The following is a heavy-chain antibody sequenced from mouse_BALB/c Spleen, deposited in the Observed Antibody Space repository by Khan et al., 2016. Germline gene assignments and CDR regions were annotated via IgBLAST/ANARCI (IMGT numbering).Heavy chain of an antibody. V-gene: IGHV5-12*02. Sequence: EVELVESGGGLVQPGGSLKLSCATSGFTFSDYYMYWVRQTPEKWLEWVAYISNGGGSTYYPDTVKGRFTISRDNAKNTLYLQMSRLKSEDTAMYYCARHDDYFDYWGQGTTLTVSS. J-gene: IGHJ2*01. CDR1: GFTFSDYY. CDR2: ISNGGGST. D-gene: IGHD2-3*01. CDR3: ARHDDYFDY.